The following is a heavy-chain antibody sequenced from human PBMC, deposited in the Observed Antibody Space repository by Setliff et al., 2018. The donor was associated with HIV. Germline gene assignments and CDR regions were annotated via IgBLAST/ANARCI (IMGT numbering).Heavy chain of an antibody. J-gene: IGHJ4*02. CDR1: GFTVSSNY. V-gene: IGHV3-66*01. CDR2: IYSGGST. Sequence: GSLRLSCAASGFTVSSNYVNWVRQAPGKGLEWVSVIYSGGSTYYADSVKGRFTISRDNSKNTLYLQMNSLRAEDTAVYYCARGLDYGNYVRYFDYWGQGTLVTVSS. CDR3: ARGLDYGNYVRYFDY. D-gene: IGHD4-17*01.